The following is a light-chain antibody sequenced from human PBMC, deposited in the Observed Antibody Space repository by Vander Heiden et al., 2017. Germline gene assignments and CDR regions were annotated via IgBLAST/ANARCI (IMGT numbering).Light chain of an antibody. J-gene: IGKJ5*01. CDR3: QQYDRYPLT. V-gene: IGKV1-16*02. Sequence: DIQMTQSPSSLSASVGDRVTITCRASQDISHYLAWFQQKPGKAPKSLIYGATSLQSGVPSKFNGSGFGTEFTLTISSLQPEDFATYYCQQYDRYPLTFGQGTRLEIK. CDR1: QDISHY. CDR2: GAT.